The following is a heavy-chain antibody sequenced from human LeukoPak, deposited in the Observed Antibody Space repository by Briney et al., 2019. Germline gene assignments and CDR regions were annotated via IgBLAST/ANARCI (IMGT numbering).Heavy chain of an antibody. CDR2: ISSSGSTI. Sequence: GGSLRLSCSASGFTFSTYSMNWVRQAPGKGLEWVSYISSSGSTIYYADSVKGRFTISRDNAKNSLYLQMNSLRAEDTAVYYCARAVAAAGTENYFDYWGQGTLVTVSS. J-gene: IGHJ4*02. V-gene: IGHV3-48*04. CDR3: ARAVAAAGTENYFDY. CDR1: GFTFSTYS. D-gene: IGHD6-13*01.